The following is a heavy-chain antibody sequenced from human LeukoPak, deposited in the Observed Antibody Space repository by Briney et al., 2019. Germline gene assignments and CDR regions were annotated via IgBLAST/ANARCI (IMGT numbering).Heavy chain of an antibody. J-gene: IGHJ4*02. D-gene: IGHD3-10*01. CDR1: GYTFTSYG. Sequence: ASVKVSCKASGYTFTSYGISWVRQAPGQGLEWMGWISAYNGNTNYAQKLQGRVTMTTDTSTSTAYMELRSLRSDDTAVYYCARVATMVRGVIITFGYWGQGTLVTVSS. CDR2: ISAYNGNT. V-gene: IGHV1-18*01. CDR3: ARVATMVRGVIITFGY.